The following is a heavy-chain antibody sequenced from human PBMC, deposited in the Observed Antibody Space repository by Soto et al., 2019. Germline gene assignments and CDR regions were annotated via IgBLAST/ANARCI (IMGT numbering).Heavy chain of an antibody. V-gene: IGHV3-21*01. D-gene: IGHD2-2*01. CDR2: ISSSSSYI. CDR3: AREVVVVPAATNWFDP. CDR1: GFTFSSYS. J-gene: IGHJ5*02. Sequence: EGFLRLSCAASGFTFSSYSMNWVRQAPGKGLEWVSSISSSSSYIYYADSVKGRFTISRDNAKNSLYLQMNSLRAEDTAVYYCAREVVVVPAATNWFDPWGQGTLVTVSS.